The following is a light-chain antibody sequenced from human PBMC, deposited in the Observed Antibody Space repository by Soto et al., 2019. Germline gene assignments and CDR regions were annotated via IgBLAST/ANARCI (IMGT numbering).Light chain of an antibody. J-gene: IGKJ5*01. CDR2: GAS. CDR3: QLYGISPH. CDR1: QSVSSY. V-gene: IGKV3-20*01. Sequence: EIVLTQSPGTLSLSPGERATLSCRASQSVSSYLAWYQQKPGQAPRLLIYGASSRATGIPDRFSGSGSGTDFTLTLNRLEPEDFAVYYCQLYGISPHFGQGTRLEIK.